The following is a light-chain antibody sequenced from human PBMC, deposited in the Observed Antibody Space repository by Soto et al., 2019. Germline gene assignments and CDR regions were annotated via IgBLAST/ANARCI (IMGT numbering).Light chain of an antibody. J-gene: IGKJ5*01. CDR1: QSISSY. CDR2: GAS. CDR3: QQSYSKPLVT. Sequence: DIQMTQSPSSLSASVGDRVTITCRASQSISSYLNWYQQKPGKAPRLLIYGASSLQSGVPSRFSGIGSGTDFILTISSLQPEDFATYYCQQSYSKPLVTFGQGTRLEIK. V-gene: IGKV1-39*01.